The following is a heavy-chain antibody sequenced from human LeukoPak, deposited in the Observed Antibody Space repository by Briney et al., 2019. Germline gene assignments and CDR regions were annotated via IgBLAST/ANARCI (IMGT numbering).Heavy chain of an antibody. CDR2: IYYTGNT. J-gene: IGHJ4*02. D-gene: IGHD2-15*01. CDR1: GDSITGYY. Sequence: SETLSLTCSVSGDSITGYYWGWIRQPPGKGLEWIGNIYYTGNTYYNSSLKSRVTISVDTSKNQFSLKLSSVTAADTAVYYCARADCSGGSCYYYWGQGTLVTVSS. CDR3: ARADCSGGSCYYY. V-gene: IGHV4-39*07.